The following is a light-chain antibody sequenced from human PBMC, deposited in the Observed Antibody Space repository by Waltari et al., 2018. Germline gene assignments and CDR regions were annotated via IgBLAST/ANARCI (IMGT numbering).Light chain of an antibody. V-gene: IGLV1-47*01. CDR2: KDS. CDR1: HSNIGSNY. J-gene: IGLJ1*01. CDR3: AAWDDSLSGPI. Sequence: QSVLTQPPSASGTPGQRVTISCSGSHSNIGSNYVYWYQQLPGTAPKLLIYKDSTRPSGVPDRFSGSESGTSASRAISGLRSEDEADYYCAAWDDSLSGPIFATGTKVTV.